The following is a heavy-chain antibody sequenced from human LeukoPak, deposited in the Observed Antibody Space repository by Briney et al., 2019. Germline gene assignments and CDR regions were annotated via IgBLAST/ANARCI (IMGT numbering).Heavy chain of an antibody. CDR3: ARGRFGSGNDY. CDR1: GGSFSGYY. V-gene: IGHV4-34*01. J-gene: IGHJ4*02. Sequence: SETLSLTCAVYGGSFSGYYWSWIRQPPGKGLEWIGEINHSGSTNYNPSLKSRVTISVDTSKNQFSLKLSSVTAADTAVYYCARGRFGSGNDYWGQGTLVTVS. CDR2: INHSGST. D-gene: IGHD1-26*01.